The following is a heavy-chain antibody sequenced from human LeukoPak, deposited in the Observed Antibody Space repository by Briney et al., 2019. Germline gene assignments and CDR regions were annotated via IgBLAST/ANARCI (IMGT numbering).Heavy chain of an antibody. CDR3: ARRGGYSGYGPFDY. D-gene: IGHD5-12*01. J-gene: IGHJ4*02. V-gene: IGHV4-39*01. CDR1: GASISSTTYY. Sequence: SETLSLTCTVSGASISSTTYYWGWIRQPPRKGLEWIASIYYSGSTYYNPSLKSRVTISVDTSKNQFSLKLSSVTAADTAVYYCARRGGYSGYGPFDYWGQGTLVTVSS. CDR2: IYYSGST.